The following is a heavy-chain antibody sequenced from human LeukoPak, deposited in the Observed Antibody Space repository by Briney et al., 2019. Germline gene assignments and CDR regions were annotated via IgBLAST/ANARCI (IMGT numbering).Heavy chain of an antibody. CDR3: GKEGGA. CDR1: GFRFSDFT. J-gene: IGHJ5*02. Sequence: GGSLRLSCAASGFRFSDFTMTWVRQAPGKGPEWVSAIGGRGGSTYYADSLGGRFTISRDNSQGMVYLQMNSLKVEDTATYYCGKEGGAWGQGTKVTVSS. V-gene: IGHV3-23*01. D-gene: IGHD3-16*01. CDR2: IGGRGGST.